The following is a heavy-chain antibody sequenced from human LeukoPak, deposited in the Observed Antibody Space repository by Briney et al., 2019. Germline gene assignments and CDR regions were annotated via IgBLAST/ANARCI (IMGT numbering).Heavy chain of an antibody. CDR2: INSDGSST. CDR1: GFTFSTYW. J-gene: IGHJ3*01. D-gene: IGHD1-1*01. V-gene: IGHV3-74*01. CDR3: ARHGNWAFDF. Sequence: GGSLRLSCAASGFTFSTYWMHWVRQAPGKGLVWVSRINSDGSSTRYADPVKGRFTISRDNAKNTLYLQMNSLRAEDTAVYFCARHGNWAFDFWGQGTMVTVSS.